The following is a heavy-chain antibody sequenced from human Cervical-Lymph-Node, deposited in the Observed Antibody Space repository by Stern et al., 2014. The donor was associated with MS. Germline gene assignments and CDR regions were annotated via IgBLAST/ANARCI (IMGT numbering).Heavy chain of an antibody. V-gene: IGHV1-69*08. CDR2: IIPMLDMT. CDR1: GCTFSRYS. J-gene: IGHJ3*02. D-gene: IGHD3-9*01. Sequence: VQLVQSGAEMKKPGSSVKVSCKASGCTFSRYSLNWVRQAPGQGLEWMGWIIPMLDMTTYAHNFHGRITIPADKSTSTAYMELSGLRSEDTAVYYCARDEDYDVLNGLPGDAFDIWGQGTLVTVSS. CDR3: ARDEDYDVLNGLPGDAFDI.